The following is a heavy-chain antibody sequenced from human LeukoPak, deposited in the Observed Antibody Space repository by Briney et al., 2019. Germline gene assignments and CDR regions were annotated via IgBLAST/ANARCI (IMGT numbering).Heavy chain of an antibody. CDR2: ISGSGGST. CDR3: AKDSTRNPPYNWFDP. D-gene: IGHD1-14*01. J-gene: IGHJ5*02. Sequence: PGGSLRLSCAASGLTFSSYAMCWVRQAPGKGLEWVSAISGSGGSTYYADSVRGRFTISRDNSKNTLYLQMNSLRAEDTAVYYCAKDSTRNPPYNWFDPWGQGTLVTVSS. CDR1: GLTFSSYA. V-gene: IGHV3-23*01.